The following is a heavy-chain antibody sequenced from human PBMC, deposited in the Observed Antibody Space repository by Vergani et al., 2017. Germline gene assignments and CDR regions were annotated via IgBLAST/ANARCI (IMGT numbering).Heavy chain of an antibody. D-gene: IGHD3-16*01. V-gene: IGHV3-30*02. CDR1: GFTLSNYD. J-gene: IGHJ4*02. CDR3: AKHFRGWGIDY. CDR2: IQFDGSNK. Sequence: QVQLVESGGGVVQRGGSLRLSCATSGFTLSNYDMQWIRQGPGKGLEFVAFIQFDGSNKYYADSVKGRFTLSRDFSKNTLYLQMNSLRTDDTATYYCAKHFRGWGIDYWCQGTKVIVSS.